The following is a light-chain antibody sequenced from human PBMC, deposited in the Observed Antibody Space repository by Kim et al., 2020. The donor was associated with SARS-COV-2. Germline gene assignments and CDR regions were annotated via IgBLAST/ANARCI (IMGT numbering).Light chain of an antibody. V-gene: IGKV1-9*01. J-gene: IGKJ4*01. CDR3: QQINSFPLT. Sequence: SASVRAAVTISCRASQGLTSNLALYQHTPGKAPRLLFYAASTLESCVPSRFSGRGSGTEFTLAINSLQPEDFATYYCQQINSFPLTFRGGTKLDIK. CDR2: AAS. CDR1: QGLTSN.